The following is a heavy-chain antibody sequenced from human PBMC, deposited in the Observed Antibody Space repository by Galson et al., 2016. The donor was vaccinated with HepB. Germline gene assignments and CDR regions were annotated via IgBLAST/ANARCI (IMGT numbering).Heavy chain of an antibody. CDR3: ARGERGSYNSGYFDY. D-gene: IGHD1-26*01. Sequence: SLRLSCAASGFTFSLYSMDWVRQAPGKGLEWVSYISSYSSTTHYADSVKGRFTISRDKAKNSLYLQMNSLRDEDTAVYYCARGERGSYNSGYFDYWGQGNLVTVSS. CDR2: ISSYSSTT. CDR1: GFTFSLYS. J-gene: IGHJ4*02. V-gene: IGHV3-48*02.